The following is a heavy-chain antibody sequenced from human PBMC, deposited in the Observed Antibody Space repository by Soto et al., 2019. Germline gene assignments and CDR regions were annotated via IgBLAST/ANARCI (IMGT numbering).Heavy chain of an antibody. CDR2: IKQDGSGK. J-gene: IGHJ4*02. CDR3: ARAIWGSYRQPYYFDY. Sequence: GGSLRLSCAASGFTFSSYWMSWVRQAPGKGLEWVANIKQDGSGKYYVDSVKGRFTISRDNAKNSLYLQMNSLRAEDTAVYYCARAIWGSYRQPYYFDYWGQGTLVTVSS. V-gene: IGHV3-7*01. CDR1: GFTFSSYW. D-gene: IGHD3-16*02.